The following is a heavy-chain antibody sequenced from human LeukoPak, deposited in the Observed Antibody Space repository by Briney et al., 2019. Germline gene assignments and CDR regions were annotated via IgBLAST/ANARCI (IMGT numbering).Heavy chain of an antibody. J-gene: IGHJ4*02. CDR3: ARDTGLRLDY. V-gene: IGHV1-46*01. D-gene: IGHD4-17*01. CDR1: GYTFTSYY. CDR2: INPSGGST. Sequence: ASVKVSCKASGYTFTSYYMHWVRQAPGQGLEWMGIINPSGGSTSYAQKLQGRVTMTTDTSTSTAYMELRSLRSDDTAVYYCARDTGLRLDYWGQGTLVTVSS.